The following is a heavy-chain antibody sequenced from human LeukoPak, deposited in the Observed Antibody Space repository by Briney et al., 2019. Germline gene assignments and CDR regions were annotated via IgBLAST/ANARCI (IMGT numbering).Heavy chain of an antibody. D-gene: IGHD6-13*01. CDR3: AKDWPSEWQQLPDYDAVDV. Sequence: PGRSLRLSCAASGFTFSNYAMTWVRQAPGKGLEWVSTISDSGSTFYADSVKGRFTISRDNSKNTLFPQMNGLRADDTAVYYCAKDWPSEWQQLPDYDAVDVWGQGTMVTVSS. J-gene: IGHJ3*01. CDR2: ISDSGST. V-gene: IGHV3-23*01. CDR1: GFTFSNYA.